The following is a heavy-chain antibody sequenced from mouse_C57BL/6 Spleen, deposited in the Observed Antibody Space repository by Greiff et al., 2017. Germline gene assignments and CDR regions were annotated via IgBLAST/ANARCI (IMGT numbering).Heavy chain of an antibody. Sequence: QVQLQQPGPELVKPGASVKLSCKASGYTFTDYYMHWVKQSPGKSLEWIGNINPSNGGTNYNEKFKGKATLTVDKSSSTAYMQLRSLTTEDSEVYYCASRADYWGKGTMVTVSA. J-gene: IGHJ3*01. CDR2: INPSNGGT. CDR1: GYTFTDYY. CDR3: ASRADY. V-gene: IGHV1-53*01.